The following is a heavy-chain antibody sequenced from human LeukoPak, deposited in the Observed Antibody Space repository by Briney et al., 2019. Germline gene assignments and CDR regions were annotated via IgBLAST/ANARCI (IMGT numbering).Heavy chain of an antibody. V-gene: IGHV3-7*01. D-gene: IGHD3-16*01. J-gene: IGHJ5*02. CDR1: GFTVSSNY. CDR3: ARGVWGA. Sequence: GGSLRLSCAASGFTVSSNYMSWVRQAPGKGLEWVANIKQDGSEKYYVDSVKGRFTISRDNAKNSLYLQMNSLRAEDTAVYYCARGVWGAWGQGTLVTVSS. CDR2: IKQDGSEK.